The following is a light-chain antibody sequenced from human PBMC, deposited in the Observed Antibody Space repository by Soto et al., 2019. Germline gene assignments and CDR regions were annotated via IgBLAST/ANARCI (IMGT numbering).Light chain of an antibody. J-gene: IGLJ2*01. CDR3: GTWDGSLNAVV. CDR2: DNS. V-gene: IGLV1-51*01. Sequence: QSVLTQPPSVSAAPGQKVTISCSGSSSNIGNNYVSWYQQLPGTVPKLLIYDNSERPSGIPDRFSGSKSGTSATLGITGLQTGDEADYYCGTWDGSLNAVVFGGGTQLTVL. CDR1: SSNIGNNY.